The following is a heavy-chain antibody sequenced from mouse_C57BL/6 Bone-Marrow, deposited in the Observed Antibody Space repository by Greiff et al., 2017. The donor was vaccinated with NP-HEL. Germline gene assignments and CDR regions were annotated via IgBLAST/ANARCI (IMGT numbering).Heavy chain of an antibody. Sequence: EVHLVESGGGLVKPGGSLKLSCAASGFTFSSYAMSWVRQTPEKRLEWVATISDGGSYTYYPDNVKGRFTISRDNAKNNLYLQMSHLKSEDTAMYYCARDFFWFAYWGQGTLVTDSA. J-gene: IGHJ3*01. V-gene: IGHV5-4*01. CDR2: ISDGGSYT. CDR3: ARDFFWFAY. CDR1: GFTFSSYA.